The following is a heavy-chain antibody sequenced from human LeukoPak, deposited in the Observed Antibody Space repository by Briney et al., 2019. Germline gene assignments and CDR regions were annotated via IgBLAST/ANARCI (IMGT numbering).Heavy chain of an antibody. V-gene: IGHV1-8*01. CDR2: MNPNSGNT. D-gene: IGHD3-3*01. CDR1: GYTFTSYD. J-gene: IGHJ5*02. Sequence: ASVKVSCKASGYTFTSYDINWVRQATGQGLEWMGWMNPNSGNTGYAQKFQGRVTMTRNTSISTAYMELSSLRSEDTAVYYCAIIRYDFWSGYCSSPGKNWFDPWGQGTLVTVSS. CDR3: AIIRYDFWSGYCSSPGKNWFDP.